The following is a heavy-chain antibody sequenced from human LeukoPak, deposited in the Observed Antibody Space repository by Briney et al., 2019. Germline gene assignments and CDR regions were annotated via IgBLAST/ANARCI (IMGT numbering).Heavy chain of an antibody. Sequence: SETLSLTCAVYGGSFSGYYWSWIRQPPGKGLEWIEEINHSGSTNYNPSLKSRVSISVDTSKNQFSLKLTSVTAADTAVYYCAGKAVAGPYFDYWGQGTLVTVSS. CDR2: INHSGST. J-gene: IGHJ4*02. CDR3: AGKAVAGPYFDY. D-gene: IGHD6-19*01. V-gene: IGHV4-34*01. CDR1: GGSFSGYY.